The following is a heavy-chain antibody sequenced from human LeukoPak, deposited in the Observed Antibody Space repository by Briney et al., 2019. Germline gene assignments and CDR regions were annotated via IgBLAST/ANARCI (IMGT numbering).Heavy chain of an antibody. CDR2: IYYSGST. Sequence: SETLSLTCTVSGGSISSYYWSWIRQPPGKGLEWIGYIYYSGSTNYNPSLKSRVTISVDTSKNQFSLKLSSVTAADTAVYYCARTNRPTYYYGSGSYYAGYYFDYWGQGTLVTVSS. J-gene: IGHJ4*02. D-gene: IGHD3-10*01. V-gene: IGHV4-59*12. CDR3: ARTNRPTYYYGSGSYYAGYYFDY. CDR1: GGSISSYY.